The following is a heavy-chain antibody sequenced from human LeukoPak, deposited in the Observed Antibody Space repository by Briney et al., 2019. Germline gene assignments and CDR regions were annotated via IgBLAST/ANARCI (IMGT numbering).Heavy chain of an antibody. CDR3: ARLVTGVFPYYVDY. CDR1: GGSIRSTSHY. D-gene: IGHD2-8*01. J-gene: IGHJ4*02. Sequence: SETLSLTCTVSGGSIRSTSHYWGWIRQSPGNGLEWFGNIYYGGSTYYNPSLRSRVTISVDTSKRQFSLNLTPVTAADTAVYYCARLVTGVFPYYVDYWDQGTPVTVSS. V-gene: IGHV4-39*01. CDR2: IYYGGST.